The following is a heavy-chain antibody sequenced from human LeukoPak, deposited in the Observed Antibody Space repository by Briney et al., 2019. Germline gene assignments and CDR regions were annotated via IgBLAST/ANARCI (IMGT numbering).Heavy chain of an antibody. CDR2: ISYDGSNK. CDR1: GFTFSSYW. V-gene: IGHV3-30-3*01. CDR3: ARAVTMVRGVILGVFDY. J-gene: IGHJ4*02. Sequence: GRSLRLSCAASGFTFSSYWMNWARQAPGKGLEWVAVISYDGSNKYYADSVKGRFTISRDNSKNTLNLQMNSLRAEDTAVYYCARAVTMVRGVILGVFDYWGQGTLVTVSS. D-gene: IGHD3-10*01.